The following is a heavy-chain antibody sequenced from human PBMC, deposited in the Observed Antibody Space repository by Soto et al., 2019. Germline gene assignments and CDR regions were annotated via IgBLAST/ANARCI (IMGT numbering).Heavy chain of an antibody. CDR2: ISYDETNE. Sequence: GSLRLSCAASGFTFSRYSVHWVRQAPGKGLEWVAAISYDETNESYADSVKGRFTISRDNSKNTMFLQMSSLRPEDTAVYFCSRAPFDRSGHLAYWGQGTLVTVSS. V-gene: IGHV3-30-3*01. CDR1: GFTFSRYS. CDR3: SRAPFDRSGHLAY. J-gene: IGHJ4*02. D-gene: IGHD3-22*01.